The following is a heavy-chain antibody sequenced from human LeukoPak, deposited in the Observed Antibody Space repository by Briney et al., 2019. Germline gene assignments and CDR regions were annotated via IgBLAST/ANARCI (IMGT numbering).Heavy chain of an antibody. Sequence: GGSLRLSCAASGFTFSSYAMSWVRQAPGKGLEWVSSIGGSGGTTYYADSVKGRFTISRDNSKNTLYPQMNSLRAEDTAVYYCARQITGTTRWFDPWGQGTLVTVSS. D-gene: IGHD1-20*01. V-gene: IGHV3-23*01. CDR3: ARQITGTTRWFDP. CDR1: GFTFSSYA. J-gene: IGHJ5*02. CDR2: IGGSGGTT.